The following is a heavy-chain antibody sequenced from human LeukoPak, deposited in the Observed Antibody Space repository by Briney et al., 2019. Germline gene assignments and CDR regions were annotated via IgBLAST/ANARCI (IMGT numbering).Heavy chain of an antibody. CDR3: GHARGDFWSGVYYFDY. CDR2: IYWNDDK. Sequence: SGPTLVKPTQTLTLTCTFSGFSLSTSGVGVGWIRQPPGKALEWLALIYWNDDKGDSPSLKSRLTITKDTSKNQVVLTMTNMDPVDTATYYCGHARGDFWSGVYYFDYWGQGTLVTVSS. CDR1: GFSLSTSGVG. J-gene: IGHJ4*02. D-gene: IGHD3-3*01. V-gene: IGHV2-5*01.